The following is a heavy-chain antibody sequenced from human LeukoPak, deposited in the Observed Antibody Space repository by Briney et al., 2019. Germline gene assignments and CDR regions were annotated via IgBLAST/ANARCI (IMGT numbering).Heavy chain of an antibody. CDR3: AREWPRSRADY. CDR1: GGSISSSSYY. J-gene: IGHJ4*02. Sequence: KPSETLSLTCTVSGGSISSSSYYWGWIRQPPGKGLEWIGSIYYSGSTYYNPSLKSRVTISVDTSKNQFSLKLSSVTAADTAVYYCAREWPRSRADYWGQGTLVTVSS. V-gene: IGHV4-39*07. CDR2: IYYSGST. D-gene: IGHD2-2*01.